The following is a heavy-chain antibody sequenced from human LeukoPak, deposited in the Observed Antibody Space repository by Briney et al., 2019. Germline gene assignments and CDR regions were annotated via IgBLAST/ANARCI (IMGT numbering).Heavy chain of an antibody. CDR2: IGISSNKI. J-gene: IGHJ4*02. V-gene: IGHV3-21*01. Sequence: GGSLRLSCAASGFTLRSYTMNWVRQAPGKGLEWVSSIGISSNKIYYADSVKGRFIISRDNAKNSVYLQMNSLRAEDTAVYYCLGCGGDCYSPFDYWGQGTLVTVSS. CDR1: GFTLRSYT. CDR3: LGCGGDCYSPFDY. D-gene: IGHD2-21*02.